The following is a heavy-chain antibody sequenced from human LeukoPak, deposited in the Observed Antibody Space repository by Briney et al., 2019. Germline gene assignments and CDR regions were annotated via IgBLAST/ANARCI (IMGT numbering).Heavy chain of an antibody. D-gene: IGHD6-13*01. CDR1: GGSISGYY. CDR3: ARDRSSSYTRDWFDP. J-gene: IGHJ5*02. V-gene: IGHV4-4*07. CDR2: IYNSESI. Sequence: SETLSLTCTVSGGSISGYYWSWIRQPAGKGLEWIGRIYNSESINYNPSLKSRVTMSIDTSKNQFSLKLNSVTSADTAVYYCARDRSSSYTRDWFDPWGQGVLVTVSS.